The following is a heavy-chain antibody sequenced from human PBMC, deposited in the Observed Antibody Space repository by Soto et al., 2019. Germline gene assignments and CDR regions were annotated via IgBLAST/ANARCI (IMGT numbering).Heavy chain of an antibody. CDR3: ARHHEYCSGGTCYVVDY. Sequence: QVQLQESGPGLVKPSETLSLTCTVSGASISPYWTWIRQPPGKELEWIGYLYYTGSTNYSTSLESRVTMSLDTSKSQFSLMLTSVTAADTAVYYCARHHEYCSGGTCYVVDYWGPGTLVTVSS. J-gene: IGHJ4*02. CDR2: LYYTGST. D-gene: IGHD2-15*01. CDR1: GASISPY. V-gene: IGHV4-59*08.